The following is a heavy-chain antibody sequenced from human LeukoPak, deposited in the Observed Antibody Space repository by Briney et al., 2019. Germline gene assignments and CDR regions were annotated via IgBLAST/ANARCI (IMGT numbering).Heavy chain of an antibody. CDR1: GYTFTSYA. Sequence: ASVKVSCKASGYTFTSYAMHWVRQAPGQRLEWMGWINAGNGNTEYSQEFQGRVTITRDTSASTAYMELSSLRSEDMAVYYCARVGYGSYSYYFDYWGQGTLVTVSS. D-gene: IGHD1-26*01. J-gene: IGHJ4*02. CDR3: ARVGYGSYSYYFDY. CDR2: INAGNGNT. V-gene: IGHV1-3*03.